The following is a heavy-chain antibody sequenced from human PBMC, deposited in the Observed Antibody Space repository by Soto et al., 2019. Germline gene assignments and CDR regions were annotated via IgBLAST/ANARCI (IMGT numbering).Heavy chain of an antibody. J-gene: IGHJ4*02. CDR1: GGSISSYY. D-gene: IGHD3-22*01. CDR2: IYYSGST. Sequence: QVQLQESGPGLVKPSETLSLTCTVSGGSISSYYWSWIRQPPGKGLEWIGYIYYSGSTNYNPSLMSRVTISVDTSKNQFSLKLSSVTAADTAVYYCARGVTHYYDSSGLTNWGQGTLVTVSS. V-gene: IGHV4-59*01. CDR3: ARGVTHYYDSSGLTN.